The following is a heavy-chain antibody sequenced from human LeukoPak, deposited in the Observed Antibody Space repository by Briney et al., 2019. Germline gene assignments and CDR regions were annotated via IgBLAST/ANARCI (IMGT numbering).Heavy chain of an antibody. J-gene: IGHJ4*02. CDR1: GGSIGGDH. D-gene: IGHD2-2*01. CDR2: ISYTGST. V-gene: IGHV4-59*08. CDR3: ARAVTSTSMVDY. Sequence: SETLSLTCTISGGSIGGDHWSWIRQAPRKGLEWIGYISYTGSTSYNPSLRNRVTISLHPSEKQFSLRLTSVTAADTAVDYCARAVTSTSMVDYWGQGTLVAVSS.